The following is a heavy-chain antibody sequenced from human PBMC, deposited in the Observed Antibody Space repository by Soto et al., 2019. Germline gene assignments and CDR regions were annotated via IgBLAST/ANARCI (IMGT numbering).Heavy chain of an antibody. J-gene: IGHJ4*02. V-gene: IGHV3-33*06. CDR1: VFALSVYT. CDR3: AKGIAAGLDYFDY. Sequence: GGSLSLSCAPSVFALSVYTMGAGRRAPEKGLEWVEDIWYDGNNKYYADSVKRRFTISRDNSTNTLYLQMNSMRAEDTAVYYCAKGIAAGLDYFDYWGQGTLVTVSS. D-gene: IGHD6-6*01. CDR2: IWYDGNNK.